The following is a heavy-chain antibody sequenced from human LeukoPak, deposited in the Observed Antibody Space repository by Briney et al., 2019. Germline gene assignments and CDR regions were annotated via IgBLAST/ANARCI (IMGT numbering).Heavy chain of an antibody. CDR2: IYHSGST. V-gene: IGHV4-30-2*01. J-gene: IGHJ6*02. CDR3: ARGLTVTTYYYYYGMDV. CDR1: GGSISSGGSS. Sequence: PSETLSLTCAVSGGSISSGGSSWSWIRQPPGKGLEWIGYIYHSGSTYYNPSLKSRVTISVDRSKNQFSLKLSSVTAADTAVYYCARGLTVTTYYYYYGMDVWGQGTTVTVSS. D-gene: IGHD4-4*01.